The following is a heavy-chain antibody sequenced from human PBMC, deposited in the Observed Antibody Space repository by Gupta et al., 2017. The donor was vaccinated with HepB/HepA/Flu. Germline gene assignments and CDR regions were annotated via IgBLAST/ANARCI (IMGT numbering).Heavy chain of an antibody. Sequence: QVQLVQSGAEVKKPGSSVKVSCKASGGTFSSYAISWVRQAPGHGLEWMGGIIPIFGTANYAQKFQGRVTITADKSTSTAYMELSSLRSEDTAVYYCARDGGPSSGPSAPSREGAFDIWGQGTMVTVSS. V-gene: IGHV1-69*06. CDR2: IIPIFGTA. CDR3: ARDGGPSSGPSAPSREGAFDI. J-gene: IGHJ3*02. CDR1: GGTFSSYA. D-gene: IGHD4-23*01.